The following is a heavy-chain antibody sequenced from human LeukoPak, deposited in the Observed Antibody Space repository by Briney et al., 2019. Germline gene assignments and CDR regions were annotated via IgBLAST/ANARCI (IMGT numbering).Heavy chain of an antibody. CDR2: IYYSGST. CDR1: GGSISSYY. Sequence: TSETLSLTCTVSGGSISSYYWSWIRQPPGKGLEWIGYIYYSGSTNYNPSLKSRVTISLDTSRNQFSLKLNSVTAADTAVYYCAKSNGYGLVDIWGQGTMVTVSS. CDR3: AKSNGYGLVDI. V-gene: IGHV4-59*12. D-gene: IGHD5-18*01. J-gene: IGHJ3*02.